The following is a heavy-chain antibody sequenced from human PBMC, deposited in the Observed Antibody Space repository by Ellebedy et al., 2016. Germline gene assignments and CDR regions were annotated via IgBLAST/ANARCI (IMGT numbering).Heavy chain of an antibody. CDR2: VSYEGNG. CDR3: AKDRDDAGDFVFDS. J-gene: IGHJ4*02. D-gene: IGHD4-17*01. V-gene: IGHV3-69-1*02. Sequence: GGSLRLXXAASGFTFSVRCMTWVRQAPGKGLEWVATVSYEGNGYYADSVKGRFSISRDSSKNSVYLRMSNLRVEDTAVYYCAKDRDDAGDFVFDSWGQGTLVTVSS. CDR1: GFTFSVRC.